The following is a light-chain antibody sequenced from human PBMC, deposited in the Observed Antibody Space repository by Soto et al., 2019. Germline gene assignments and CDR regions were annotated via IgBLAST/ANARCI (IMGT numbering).Light chain of an antibody. CDR1: QGIRND. J-gene: IGKJ1*01. CDR2: AAS. V-gene: IGKV1-6*01. CDR3: LQDYNYPRT. Sequence: ATRMTQSPSTVSASVGDRVTLSCRASQGIRNDLGWYQQKPGKAPKLLIYAASNLQSGVPSRFSGSGSGTDFTLTISSLQPEDFATYYCLQDYNYPRTFGQGTKVDI.